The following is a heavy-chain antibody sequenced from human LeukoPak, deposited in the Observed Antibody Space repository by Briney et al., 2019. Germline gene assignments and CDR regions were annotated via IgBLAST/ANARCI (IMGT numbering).Heavy chain of an antibody. CDR3: ARISIGPRWFDP. V-gene: IGHV4-34*01. CDR2: INHSGST. D-gene: IGHD2-15*01. J-gene: IGHJ5*02. Sequence: PSETLSLTCAVYGGSFSGYYWSWIRQPPGKGLEWIGEINHSGSTNYNPSLKSRVTISVDTSKNQFSLKLSSVTAADTAVYYCARISIGPRWFDPWGQGTLVTVSS. CDR1: GGSFSGYY.